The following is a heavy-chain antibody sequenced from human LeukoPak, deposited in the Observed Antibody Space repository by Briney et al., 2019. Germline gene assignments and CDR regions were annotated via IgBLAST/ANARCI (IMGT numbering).Heavy chain of an antibody. CDR2: MHHSGSS. Sequence: PSETLSLTCSVSGVSIKSYYWNWVRQSPGRGLEWIGYMHHSGSSHYNPFLKSRVSISLDTSKNQFYLRVSSVTAADTAVYYCAGGYGGSWSFDHWGQETLATVSS. CDR1: GVSIKSYY. D-gene: IGHD2-15*01. V-gene: IGHV4-59*01. CDR3: AGGYGGSWSFDH. J-gene: IGHJ4*02.